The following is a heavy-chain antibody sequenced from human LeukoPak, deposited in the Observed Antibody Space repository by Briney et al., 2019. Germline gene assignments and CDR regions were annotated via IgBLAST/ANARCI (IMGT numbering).Heavy chain of an antibody. CDR3: ARGSRAVAGKGDY. J-gene: IGHJ4*02. Sequence: GGSLRLSCAASGFTFSSYSMNWVRQAPGKGLEWVSSISSSSSYIYYADSVKGRFTISRDNAKNSLYLQMNSLRAEDTAVYYCARGSRAVAGKGDYWGQGTLVTVSS. V-gene: IGHV3-21*01. CDR2: ISSSSSYI. CDR1: GFTFSSYS. D-gene: IGHD6-19*01.